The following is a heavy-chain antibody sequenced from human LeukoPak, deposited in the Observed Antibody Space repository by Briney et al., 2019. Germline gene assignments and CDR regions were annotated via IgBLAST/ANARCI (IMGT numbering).Heavy chain of an antibody. Sequence: GGSLGLSWGASGFTFSDSNVTWIRRAPGRGRERVSYISSSGTMINYADSVKGRFTISRDNSKNTLYLQMNSLRTEDTAVYYCARGYCSGGSCYTLDYWGQGTLVTVSS. D-gene: IGHD2-15*01. V-gene: IGHV3-11*01. CDR1: GFTFSDSN. J-gene: IGHJ4*02. CDR3: ARGYCSGGSCYTLDY. CDR2: ISSSGTMI.